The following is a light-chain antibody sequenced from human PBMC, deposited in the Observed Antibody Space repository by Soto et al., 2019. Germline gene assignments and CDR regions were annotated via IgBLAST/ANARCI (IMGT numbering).Light chain of an antibody. CDR3: QVWDSSSDHYV. J-gene: IGLJ1*01. CDR1: NIGTLG. Sequence: SYALAQPPSVSEAIGQTARITRCGENIGTLGVHWYRQKPGQAPVLLVYDDSDRPSGIPERFSGSNSANTATLTISSVEAGDEAHYYCQVWDSSSDHYVFGTGTKVTV. V-gene: IGLV3-21*02. CDR2: DDS.